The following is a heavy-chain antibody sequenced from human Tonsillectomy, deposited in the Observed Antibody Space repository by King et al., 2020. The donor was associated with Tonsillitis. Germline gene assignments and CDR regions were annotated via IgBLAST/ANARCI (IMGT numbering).Heavy chain of an antibody. CDR3: AKDIRGLRFLEWLSFSLDV. CDR2: ISWNSGSI. V-gene: IGHV3-9*01. Sequence: VQLVESGGGLVQPGRSLRLSCAASGFTFDDYAMHWVRQAPGKGLEWVSGISWNSGSIGYADSVKGRFTISRDNAKNSLYLQMNSLRAEDTALYYCAKDIRGLRFLEWLSFSLDVWGQGTTVTVSS. CDR1: GFTFDDYA. J-gene: IGHJ6*02. D-gene: IGHD3-3*01.